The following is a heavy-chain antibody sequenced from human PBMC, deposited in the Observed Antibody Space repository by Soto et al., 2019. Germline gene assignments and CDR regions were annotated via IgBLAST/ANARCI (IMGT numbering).Heavy chain of an antibody. CDR1: GFTFSSYG. D-gene: IGHD3-16*01. CDR3: AKIGGTSASDY. CDR2: ISYDGSNK. J-gene: IGHJ4*02. V-gene: IGHV3-30*18. Sequence: LRLSCAASGFTFSSYGMHWVRQAPGKGLEWVAVISYDGSNKYYADSVKGRFTISRDNSKNTLYLQMNSLRAEDTAVYYCAKIGGTSASDYWGQGTLVTVSS.